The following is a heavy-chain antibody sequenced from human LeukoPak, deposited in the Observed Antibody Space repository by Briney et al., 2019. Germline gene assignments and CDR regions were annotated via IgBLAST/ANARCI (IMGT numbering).Heavy chain of an antibody. CDR1: GYTFTGYY. CDR3: ARDSLYYDSSGYNDY. J-gene: IGHJ4*02. CDR2: INPNSGGT. V-gene: IGHV1-2*02. Sequence: GASVKVSCKASGYTFTGYYMHWVRQAPGQGLEWMGWINPNSGGTNYAQKFQGRVTMTRDTSISTAYMELSRLRSDDTAVYYCARDSLYYDSSGYNDYWGQGTLVTVSS. D-gene: IGHD3-22*01.